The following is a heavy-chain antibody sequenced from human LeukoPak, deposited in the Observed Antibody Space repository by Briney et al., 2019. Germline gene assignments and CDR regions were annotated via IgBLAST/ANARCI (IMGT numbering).Heavy chain of an antibody. CDR3: ARLDYDFPFDP. J-gene: IGHJ5*02. Sequence: SETLSLTCTVSGGSISSSSYSWGWIRQPPGKGLEWIGSIYYSGSTYYNPSLKSRVTISVDTSKNQFSLKLSSVTAADTAVYYCARLDYDFPFDPWGQGTLVTVSS. CDR1: GGSISSSSYS. V-gene: IGHV4-39*01. CDR2: IYYSGST. D-gene: IGHD3-22*01.